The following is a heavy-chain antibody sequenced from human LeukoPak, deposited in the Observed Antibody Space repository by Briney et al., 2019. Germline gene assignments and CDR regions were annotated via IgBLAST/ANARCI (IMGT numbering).Heavy chain of an antibody. D-gene: IGHD1-1*01. V-gene: IGHV4-30-2*01. CDR3: ARVDKGQLATVVHY. J-gene: IGHJ4*02. CDR1: GGSLSSGGYS. Sequence: SQTLSLTCALSGGSLSSGGYSWGWIRQPPGKGLEWIGYIFHSGGTYYNPSLKSRVTISVDSSKNQFSLKLSSVTAADTAVDYCARVDKGQLATVVHYWGQGTLVTVSS. CDR2: IFHSGGT.